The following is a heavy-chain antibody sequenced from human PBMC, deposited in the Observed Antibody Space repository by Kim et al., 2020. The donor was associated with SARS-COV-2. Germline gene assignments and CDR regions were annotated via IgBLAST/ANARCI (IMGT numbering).Heavy chain of an antibody. D-gene: IGHD4-17*01. CDR2: IGTAGDT. CDR3: ARGTTVTTLENFDY. CDR1: GFTFSSYD. V-gene: IGHV3-13*01. J-gene: IGHJ4*02. Sequence: GGSLRLSCAASGFTFSSYDMHWVRQATGKGLEWVSAIGTAGDTYYPGSVKGRFTISRENAKNSLYLQMNSLRAGDTAVYYCARGTTVTTLENFDYWGQGTLVTVSS.